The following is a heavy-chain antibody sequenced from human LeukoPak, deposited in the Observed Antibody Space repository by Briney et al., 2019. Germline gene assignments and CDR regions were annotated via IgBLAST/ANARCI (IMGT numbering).Heavy chain of an antibody. Sequence: SVKVSCKASGGTFRNYTISWVRQAPGQGLEWMGRIIPILGIANYAQKFQGRVTITADKSTSTAYMELSSLRSEDTAVYYCARAGERWGDWYFDLWGRGNLVIVSS. CDR3: ARAGERWGDWYFDL. CDR1: GGTFRNYT. CDR2: IIPILGIA. D-gene: IGHD3-16*01. J-gene: IGHJ2*01. V-gene: IGHV1-69*02.